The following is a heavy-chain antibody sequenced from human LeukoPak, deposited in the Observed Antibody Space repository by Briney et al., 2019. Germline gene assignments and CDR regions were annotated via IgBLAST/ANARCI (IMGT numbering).Heavy chain of an antibody. CDR3: ARGVVPADPALAADY. CDR2: IYYSGST. V-gene: IGHV4-39*01. CDR1: GGSISSSSYY. Sequence: PSETLSLTCTVSGGSISSSSYYWGWIRPPPGKGLEWIGSIYYSGSTYYNPSLKSRVTISVDTSKNQFSLKLSSVTAADTAVYYCARGVVPADPALAADYWGQGTLVTVSS. D-gene: IGHD2-2*01. J-gene: IGHJ4*02.